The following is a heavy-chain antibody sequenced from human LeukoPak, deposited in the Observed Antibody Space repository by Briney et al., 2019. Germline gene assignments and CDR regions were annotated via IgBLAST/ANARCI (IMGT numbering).Heavy chain of an antibody. D-gene: IGHD2-2*02. V-gene: IGHV3-23*01. CDR3: AKDIVVVPAAISGFDY. CDR1: GFTFSSYA. J-gene: IGHJ4*02. CDR2: ISGSGGST. Sequence: GGSLRLSCAASGFTFSSYAMSWVRQAPGKGLGSASAISGSGGSTYYADSVKGRFTISRDNSKNTLYLQMNSLRAEDTAVYYCAKDIVVVPAAISGFDYWGQGTLVTVSS.